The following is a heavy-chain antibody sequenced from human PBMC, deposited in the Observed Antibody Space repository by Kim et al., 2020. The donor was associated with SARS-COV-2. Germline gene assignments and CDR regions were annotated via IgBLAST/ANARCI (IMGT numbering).Heavy chain of an antibody. CDR3: ARLYSSSWCFDY. Sequence: YYNPSLKSRVTISVDRSKNQFSLKLSSVTAADTAVYYCARLYSSSWCFDYWGQGTLVTVSS. V-gene: IGHV4-30-2*01. D-gene: IGHD6-13*01. J-gene: IGHJ4*02.